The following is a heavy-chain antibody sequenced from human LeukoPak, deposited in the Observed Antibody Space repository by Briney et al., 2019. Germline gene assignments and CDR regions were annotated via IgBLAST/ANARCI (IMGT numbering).Heavy chain of an antibody. J-gene: IGHJ3*02. Sequence: SETVSLTCTVSGGSISSYYWSWIRQPPGKGLEWIGYIYYSGSTNYNPSLKSRVTISVDTSKNQFSLKLSSVTAADTAVYYCARDATTVTTSDAFDIWGQGTMVTVSS. CDR3: ARDATTVTTSDAFDI. V-gene: IGHV4-59*01. CDR2: IYYSGST. CDR1: GGSISSYY. D-gene: IGHD4-17*01.